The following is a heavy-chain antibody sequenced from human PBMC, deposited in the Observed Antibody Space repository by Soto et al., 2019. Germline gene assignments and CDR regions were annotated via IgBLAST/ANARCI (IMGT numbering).Heavy chain of an antibody. D-gene: IGHD6-19*01. J-gene: IGHJ4*02. CDR2: VSNNNGVT. V-gene: IGHV1-18*04. Sequence: AASVKVSCKTSGFSFVNYDFSWVRQAPGQGLEWMGWVSNNNGVTNFAEKFRGRVTLTTDRTTSTAYMELTGLTSDDTAIYFCARERLNTGWYGFDYWGQGTQVTVSS. CDR3: ARERLNTGWYGFDY. CDR1: GFSFVNYD.